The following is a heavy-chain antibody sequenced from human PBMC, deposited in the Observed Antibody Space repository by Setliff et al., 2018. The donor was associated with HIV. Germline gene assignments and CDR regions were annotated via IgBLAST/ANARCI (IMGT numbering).Heavy chain of an antibody. Sequence: KPSETLSLTCAVSGYSISSGYYWAWIRQPPGKGLEWIGSSYHGWTTYYNPSLKSRSTISEDTSKNQFSLSLSSVTVADTAVYYCVRDPPLTPTDADPPSDIWGQGKMVTVSS. D-gene: IGHD2-21*02. CDR2: SYHGWTT. CDR1: GYSISSGYY. J-gene: IGHJ3*02. V-gene: IGHV4-38-2*01. CDR3: VRDPPLTPTDADPPSDI.